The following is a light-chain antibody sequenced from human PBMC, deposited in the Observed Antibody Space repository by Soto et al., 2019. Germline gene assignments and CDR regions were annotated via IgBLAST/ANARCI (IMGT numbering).Light chain of an antibody. V-gene: IGLV3-21*02. Sequence: SYDLTQPPSLSVAPGQTARITCGGDNIGGRNAHWYQQKAGQAPILVVYDDSDRPSGIPERFSGSNSGNTATLSISRVEAGDEAAYYCQVWDPASDVVFGGGTKVTVL. J-gene: IGLJ2*01. CDR1: NIGGRN. CDR3: QVWDPASDVV. CDR2: DDS.